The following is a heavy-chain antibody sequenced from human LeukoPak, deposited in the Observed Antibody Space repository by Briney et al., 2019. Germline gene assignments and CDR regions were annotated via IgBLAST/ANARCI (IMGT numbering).Heavy chain of an antibody. J-gene: IGHJ4*02. V-gene: IGHV3-30-3*01. D-gene: IGHD3-10*01. CDR2: ISYDGSNK. CDR1: GFTFSSYA. CDR3: ARGLRGRGDY. Sequence: PGGSLRLSCAASGFTFSSYAMHWVRQAPGKGLEWVAVISYDGSNKYYADSVKGRFTISRDNSKNTLYLQMNSLRAEDTAVYYCARGLRGRGDYWGQGTLVTVSS.